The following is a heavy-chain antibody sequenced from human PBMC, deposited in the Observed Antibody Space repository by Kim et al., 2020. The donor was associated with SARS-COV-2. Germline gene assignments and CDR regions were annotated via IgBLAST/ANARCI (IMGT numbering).Heavy chain of an antibody. Sequence: ASVKVSCKTSGYTFTDYDINWVRQATGQGLEWMGWMNPNSGNTGYAQKFQGRVTMTRNTSISTAYMELSSLRSEDTAVYYCARRGYSYGYYYYYYMDVWGKGTTVTVSS. CDR3: ARRGYSYGYYYYYYMDV. V-gene: IGHV1-8*01. CDR2: MNPNSGNT. J-gene: IGHJ6*03. D-gene: IGHD5-18*01. CDR1: GYTFTDYD.